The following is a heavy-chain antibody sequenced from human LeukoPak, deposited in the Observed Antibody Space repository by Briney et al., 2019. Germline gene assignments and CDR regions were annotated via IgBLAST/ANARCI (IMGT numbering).Heavy chain of an antibody. CDR3: ARGGYTSGWFREFDY. J-gene: IGHJ4*02. CDR1: GYTFTSYD. D-gene: IGHD6-19*01. Sequence: ASVKVSCKASGYTFTSYDINWVRQATGQGLEWMGWMNPNSGNTGFAQKLQGRLTMTRNTSISTAYMELSSLTSEDTAVYYCARGGYTSGWFREFDYWGQGTLVTVSS. V-gene: IGHV1-8*01. CDR2: MNPNSGNT.